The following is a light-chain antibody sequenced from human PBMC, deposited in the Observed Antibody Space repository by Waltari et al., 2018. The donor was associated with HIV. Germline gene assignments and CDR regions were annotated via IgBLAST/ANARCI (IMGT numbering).Light chain of an antibody. CDR1: QDITNY. J-gene: IGKJ3*01. Sequence: DIQMTQSPSSLSASVGDRVTITCQASQDITNYLNWYQQKPGKAPKLLIFDASNLERGVPSRFSGSGSGTDFTFTISSLQPEDVATYFCQQYDNLFT. CDR2: DAS. CDR3: QQYDNLFT. V-gene: IGKV1-33*01.